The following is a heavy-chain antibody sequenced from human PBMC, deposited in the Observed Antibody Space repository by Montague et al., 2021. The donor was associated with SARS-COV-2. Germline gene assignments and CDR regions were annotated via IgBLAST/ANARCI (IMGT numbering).Heavy chain of an antibody. CDR3: ASELADYGDFDY. V-gene: IGHV3-30-3*01. D-gene: IGHD4-17*01. CDR2: ISYDGSNK. Sequence: SLRLSCAASGFTFSSYAMHWVRQAPGKGLEWVAVISYDGSNKYYADSVKGRFTISRDNSKNTLHLQMNSLRAEDTAVYYCASELADYGDFDYWGQGTLVTVSS. CDR1: GFTFSSYA. J-gene: IGHJ4*02.